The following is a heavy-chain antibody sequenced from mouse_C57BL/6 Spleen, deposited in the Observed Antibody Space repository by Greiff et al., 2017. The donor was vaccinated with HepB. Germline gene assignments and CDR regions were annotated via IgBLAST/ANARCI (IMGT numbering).Heavy chain of an antibody. J-gene: IGHJ4*01. Sequence: QVQLQQSGPELVKPGASVKISCKASGYAFSSSWMNWVKQRPGKGLEWIGRIYPGDGDTNYNGKFKGKATLTADKSSSTAYMQLSSLTSEDSAVYFCAREDYDWAMDYWGQGTSVTVSS. D-gene: IGHD2-4*01. CDR1: GYAFSSSW. CDR2: IYPGDGDT. CDR3: AREDYDWAMDY. V-gene: IGHV1-82*01.